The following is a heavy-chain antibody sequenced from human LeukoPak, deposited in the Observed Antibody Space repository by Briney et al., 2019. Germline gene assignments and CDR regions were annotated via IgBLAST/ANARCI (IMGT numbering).Heavy chain of an antibody. D-gene: IGHD2-15*01. Sequence: SETLSLTCTVSGGSISSRSSYWGWIRQPPGKGLEWIGRIYYSGSTYYNPSLKSRVTISVDTSQNQFSLKLISVTAADTAVYYCVRGGGSCCRFDYWGQGTLVTVSS. CDR2: IYYSGST. CDR3: VRGGGSCCRFDY. CDR1: GGSISSRSSY. J-gene: IGHJ4*02. V-gene: IGHV4-39*01.